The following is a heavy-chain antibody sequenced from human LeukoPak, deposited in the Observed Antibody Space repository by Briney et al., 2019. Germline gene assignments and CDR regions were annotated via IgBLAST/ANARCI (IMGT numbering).Heavy chain of an antibody. Sequence: SGGSLRLSCAASGFTFSSYGMHWVRQAPGKGLEWVAVISYDGSNKYYADSVKGRFTISRDNSKNTLYLQMNSLRAEDTAVYYCAKDSRVAAPSRGRYGMDVWGQGTTVTVSS. V-gene: IGHV3-30*18. J-gene: IGHJ6*02. D-gene: IGHD6-13*01. CDR2: ISYDGSNK. CDR1: GFTFSSYG. CDR3: AKDSRVAAPSRGRYGMDV.